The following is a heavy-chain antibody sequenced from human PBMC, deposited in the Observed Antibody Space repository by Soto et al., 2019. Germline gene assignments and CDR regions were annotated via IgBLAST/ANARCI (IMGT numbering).Heavy chain of an antibody. CDR3: ARTSGYAFDY. V-gene: IGHV3-64*01. D-gene: IGHD5-12*01. CDR2: INSNGGST. Sequence: GGPLRPCWAASWFTFVSYAIRRVRQAPGKGLEYVSVINSNGGSTDYANSVKGRFTISRDNSKNTLYLQMGSLRAEDMAVYYCARTSGYAFDYWGRGTLVTVSS. J-gene: IGHJ4*02. CDR1: WFTFVSYA.